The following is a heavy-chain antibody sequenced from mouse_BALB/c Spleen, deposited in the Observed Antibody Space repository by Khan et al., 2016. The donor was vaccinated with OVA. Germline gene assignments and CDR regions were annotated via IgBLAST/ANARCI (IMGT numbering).Heavy chain of an antibody. CDR3: ARRTTEYAMDY. CDR2: INPRSGYT. V-gene: IGHV1-4*01. CDR1: GYTFTSHT. D-gene: IGHD2-14*01. J-gene: IGHJ4*01. Sequence: VQLQQSGAELARPGASVKMSCKASGYTFTSHTMHWVKQRPGQGLEWIGYINPRSGYTNYNQKFNDKATLTADKSSSTASMQLSSLTSEDSAVYYCARRTTEYAMDYWGQGTSVTVSS.